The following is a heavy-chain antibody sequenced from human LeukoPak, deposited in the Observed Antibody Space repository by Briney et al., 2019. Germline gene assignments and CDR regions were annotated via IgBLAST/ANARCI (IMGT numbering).Heavy chain of an antibody. J-gene: IGHJ6*03. D-gene: IGHD4-17*01. CDR1: GGSISSSY. CDR3: ARLTVTTLYYYYYMDV. V-gene: IGHV4-4*09. Sequence: SETLSLTCTVSGGSISSSYWSWVRQPPGKGLEWIGYIDNSGSTNYNPSLKSRVTISLDTPKSQFSLKLSSVTAADTAVYYCARLTVTTLYYYYYMDVWGKGTTVTVSS. CDR2: IDNSGST.